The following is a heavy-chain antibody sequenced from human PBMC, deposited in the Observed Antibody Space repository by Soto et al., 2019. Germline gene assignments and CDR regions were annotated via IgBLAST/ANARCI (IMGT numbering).Heavy chain of an antibody. V-gene: IGHV4-4*02. Sequence: PSETLSLTCAVSSGSISSSNWWSWVRQPPGKGLEWIGEIYHSGSTNYNPSLKSRVTISVDKSKNQFSLKLSSVTAADTAVYYCARVIPVVPAAMDWDYYYYMDVWGKGTTVTVSS. CDR3: ARVIPVVPAAMDWDYYYYMDV. J-gene: IGHJ6*03. CDR1: SGSISSSNW. CDR2: IYHSGST. D-gene: IGHD2-2*01.